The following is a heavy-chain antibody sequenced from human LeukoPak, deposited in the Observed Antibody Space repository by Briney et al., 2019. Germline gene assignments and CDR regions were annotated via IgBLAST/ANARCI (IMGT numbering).Heavy chain of an antibody. CDR1: GGSFSGYY. J-gene: IGHJ4*02. D-gene: IGHD6-6*01. V-gene: IGHV4-34*01. CDR2: INHSGST. CDR3: ARGGVPKLKASYSSSSRRLDY. Sequence: PSETLSLTCAVYGGSFSGYYWSWIRQPPGKGLEWIGEINHSGSTNYNPSLKSRATISVDTSKNQFSLKLSSVTAADTAVYYCARGGVPKLKASYSSSSRRLDYWGQGTLVTVSS.